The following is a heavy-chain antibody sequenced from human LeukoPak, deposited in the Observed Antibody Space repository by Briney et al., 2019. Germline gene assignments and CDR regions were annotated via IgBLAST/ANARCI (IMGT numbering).Heavy chain of an antibody. V-gene: IGHV1-2*02. D-gene: IGHD2-15*01. CDR3: AREGGLGYCSGGSCYPTGADY. Sequence: ASVKVSCKASGYTFTRYGISWVRQAPGQGLEWMGWINPNSGGTNYAQKFQGRVTMTRDTSISTAYMELSRLRSDDTAVYYCAREGGLGYCSGGSCYPTGADYWGQGTLVTVSS. J-gene: IGHJ4*02. CDR1: GYTFTRYG. CDR2: INPNSGGT.